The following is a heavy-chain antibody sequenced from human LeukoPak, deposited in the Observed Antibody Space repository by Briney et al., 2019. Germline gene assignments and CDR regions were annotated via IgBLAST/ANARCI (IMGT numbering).Heavy chain of an antibody. V-gene: IGHV3-30*18. CDR1: GFTFSSYG. Sequence: GRSLRLSCAASGFTFSSYGMHWVRQAPGKGLEWVAAISYDGSNKYYADSVKGRFTISRDNSKNTLYLQMNSLRAEDTAVYYCAKEAKSSDYYYYGMDVWGRGTTVTVSS. J-gene: IGHJ6*02. CDR2: ISYDGSNK. CDR3: AKEAKSSDYYYYGMDV.